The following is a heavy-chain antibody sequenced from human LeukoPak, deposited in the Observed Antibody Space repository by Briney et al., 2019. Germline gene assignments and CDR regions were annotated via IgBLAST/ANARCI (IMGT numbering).Heavy chain of an antibody. CDR2: IKQDGSEQ. J-gene: IGHJ4*02. Sequence: PGGSLRLSCAASGFTFSRYWMSWVRQAPGKGLEWVANIKQDGSEQYYAGSVKGRFTISRDNTKNSLFLQTNSLRAEDTAVYYCAREGGYGGVFDYWGQGTLVTVSS. CDR1: GFTFSRYW. V-gene: IGHV3-7*03. CDR3: AREGGYGGVFDY. D-gene: IGHD5-12*01.